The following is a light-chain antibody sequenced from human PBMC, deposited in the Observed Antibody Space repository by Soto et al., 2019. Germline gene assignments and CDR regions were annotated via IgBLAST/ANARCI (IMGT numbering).Light chain of an antibody. V-gene: IGKV3-11*01. CDR2: DAS. Sequence: EIVLTQSPATLSFSPGERATLSCRASQSVSSYLAWYQQKPGQAPRLLIYDASTGATGIPASFSGSGSGTEFTLTISSREPEEFAVYYCEQRSNWPQFGQGSKVESK. J-gene: IGKJ1*01. CDR3: EQRSNWPQ. CDR1: QSVSSY.